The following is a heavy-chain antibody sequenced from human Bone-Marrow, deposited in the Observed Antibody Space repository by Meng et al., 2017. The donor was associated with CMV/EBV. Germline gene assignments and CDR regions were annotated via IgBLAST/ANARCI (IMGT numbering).Heavy chain of an antibody. CDR1: GDSISSGGYY. Sequence: CNVSGDSISSGGYYWSWIRQLPGKGLEWIEYIYYSGSTYYNPSLKSRLTISVDTSENQFSLKLSSVTAADTASYYCARGPVGYYFDYWGQGILVTVSS. CDR2: IYYSGST. V-gene: IGHV4-31*03. J-gene: IGHJ4*02. D-gene: IGHD1-26*01. CDR3: ARGPVGYYFDY.